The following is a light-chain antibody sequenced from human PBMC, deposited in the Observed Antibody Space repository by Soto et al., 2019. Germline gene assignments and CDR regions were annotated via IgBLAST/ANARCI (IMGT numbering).Light chain of an antibody. CDR3: SSYASSSTLL. CDR2: DVS. Sequence: QSALTQPVSVSGSPGQSITISCTGTTSDVGGYNYVSWYQHHPGKAPELMIYDVSTRPSGVSNRFSGSKSGNTASLTISGLQAEDEADYYCSSYASSSTLLFGGGTKLTVL. J-gene: IGLJ2*01. CDR1: TSDVGGYNY. V-gene: IGLV2-14*03.